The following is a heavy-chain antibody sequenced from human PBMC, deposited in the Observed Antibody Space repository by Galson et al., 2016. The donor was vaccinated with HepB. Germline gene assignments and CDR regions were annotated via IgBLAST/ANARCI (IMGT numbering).Heavy chain of an antibody. J-gene: IGHJ6*02. V-gene: IGHV1-18*01. Sequence: SVKVSCKASGYTFTTYGISWVRQAPGQGLEWMGWISAYNGNTNYEQKLQGRVTMTTDTSTSTAYMELRSLRSDDTAVYYCARDPRKIRYQLLEIYYYYYAMDVWGQGTTVTVSS. CDR3: ARDPRKIRYQLLEIYYYYYAMDV. CDR2: ISAYNGNT. D-gene: IGHD2-2*01. CDR1: GYTFTTYG.